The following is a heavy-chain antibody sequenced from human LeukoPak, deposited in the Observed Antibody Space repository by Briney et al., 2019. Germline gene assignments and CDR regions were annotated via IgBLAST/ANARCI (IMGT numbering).Heavy chain of an antibody. CDR3: ARGRSSGWSNYYYYYGMDV. V-gene: IGHV4-34*01. D-gene: IGHD6-19*01. CDR1: GGSFSGYY. CDR2: IKHSGST. Sequence: PSETLSLTCAVYGGSFSGYYWSWVRQPPGKGLEWVGEIKHSGSTKYNPYLKSRATISVDTSKNQFSLKLSSVTAADTAVYYCARGRSSGWSNYYYYYGMDVWGKGTTVTVSS. J-gene: IGHJ6*04.